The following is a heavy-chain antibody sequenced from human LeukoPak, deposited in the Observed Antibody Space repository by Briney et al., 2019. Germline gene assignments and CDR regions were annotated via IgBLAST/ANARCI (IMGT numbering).Heavy chain of an antibody. CDR3: ARVGANCSGGSCYYYYYGMDV. V-gene: IGHV4-39*07. Sequence: PSETLSLTCTVSGGSISNNDYYWGWIRQPPGKGLEWIGEINHSGSTNYNPSLKSRVTISVDTSKNQFSLKLSSVTAADTAVYYCARVGANCSGGSCYYYYYGMDVWGQGTTVTVSS. CDR2: INHSGST. J-gene: IGHJ6*02. D-gene: IGHD2-15*01. CDR1: GGSISNNDYY.